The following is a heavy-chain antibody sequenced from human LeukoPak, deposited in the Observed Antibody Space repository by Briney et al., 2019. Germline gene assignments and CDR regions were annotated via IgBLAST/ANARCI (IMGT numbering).Heavy chain of an antibody. V-gene: IGHV4-59*01. CDR3: ARVPPYCGGDCYFDY. Sequence: SETLSLTCTVSGGSISSYYWSWIRQPPGKGLEWIGYIYNSGSTNYNPSLKSRVTISVDTSKNQFSLKLSSVTAADTAVYYCARVPPYCGGDCYFDYWGQGTPVTVS. CDR2: IYNSGST. D-gene: IGHD2-21*02. J-gene: IGHJ4*02. CDR1: GGSISSYY.